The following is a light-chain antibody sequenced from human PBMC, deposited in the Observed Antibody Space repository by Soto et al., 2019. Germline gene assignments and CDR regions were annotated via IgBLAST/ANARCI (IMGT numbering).Light chain of an antibody. J-gene: IGKJ1*01. CDR2: KAS. Sequence: DIQITQAPSTLSASVGDRVTISCRASQSSNWLAWYQQKPGKAPNLLIYKASSLESGVPWRFSGSGSGTEFTLTIRSLQPADFATYYCQQYNNQAPRTFGQGTKVEIK. V-gene: IGKV1-5*03. CDR3: QQYNNQAPRT. CDR1: QSSNW.